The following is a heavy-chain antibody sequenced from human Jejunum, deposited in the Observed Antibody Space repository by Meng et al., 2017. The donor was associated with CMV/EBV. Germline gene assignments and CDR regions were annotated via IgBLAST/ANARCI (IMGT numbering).Heavy chain of an antibody. CDR1: GFTFSNYY. V-gene: IGHV3-11*05. J-gene: IGHJ4*02. Sequence: VQLVESGGYLVQPGGSLRLSCAASGFTFSNYYMTWIRQAPGKGLEWISYIISGGGYTNYADSVKGRFTISRDNAKNSLYLQMNSLRAEDTALYYCARNVYYDDGGLDYWGQGTLVTVSS. CDR3: ARNVYYDDGGLDY. CDR2: IISGGGYT. D-gene: IGHD3-22*01.